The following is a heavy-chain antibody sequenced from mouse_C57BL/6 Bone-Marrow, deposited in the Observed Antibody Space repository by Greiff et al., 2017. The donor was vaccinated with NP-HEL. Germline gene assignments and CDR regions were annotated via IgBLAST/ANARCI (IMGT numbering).Heavy chain of an antibody. CDR2: IYPGDGDT. CDR3: ARSLAYYFWFAC. Sequence: VQLQQPGAELVKPGASVKISCKASGYAFSSYWMNWVKQRPGRGLEWIGQIYPGDGDTNYNGKFKGKATLTADKSSSTAYMQLSSLTSEDSAVYFCARSLAYYFWFACWGKGTLVTVSA. D-gene: IGHD2-10*01. J-gene: IGHJ3*01. V-gene: IGHV1-80*01. CDR1: GYAFSSYW.